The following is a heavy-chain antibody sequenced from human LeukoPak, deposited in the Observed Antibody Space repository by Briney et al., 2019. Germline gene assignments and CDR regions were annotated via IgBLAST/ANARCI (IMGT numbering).Heavy chain of an antibody. CDR2: ISAYNGNT. D-gene: IGHD3-3*01. CDR3: ATVLGITIFGVVKGAGMDV. J-gene: IGHJ6*04. Sequence: ASVKVSCKASGYTFTSYGISWVRQAPGQGLEWMGWISAYNGNTNYAQKLQGRVTMTTDTSTSTAYMELRSLRSEDTAVYYCATVLGITIFGVVKGAGMDVWGKGTTVTVSS. CDR1: GYTFTSYG. V-gene: IGHV1-18*01.